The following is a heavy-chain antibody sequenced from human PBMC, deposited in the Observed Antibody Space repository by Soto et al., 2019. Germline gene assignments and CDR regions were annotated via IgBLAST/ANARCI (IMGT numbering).Heavy chain of an antibody. CDR3: ARVRHAYGDYDYMDV. CDR2: IYSSGIT. CDR1: GGSISSYY. J-gene: IGHJ6*03. V-gene: IGHV4-59*01. Sequence: SETLSLTCTVSGGSISSYYWSWIRQPPGKGLEWIGYIYSSGITTYNPSLRSRVTISLDTSKNQFSLKLSSVTAADTAVYHCARVRHAYGDYDYMDVWGKGTTVTVSS. D-gene: IGHD4-17*01.